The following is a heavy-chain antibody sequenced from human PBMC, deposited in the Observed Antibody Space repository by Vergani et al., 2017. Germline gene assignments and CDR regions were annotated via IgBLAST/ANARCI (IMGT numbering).Heavy chain of an antibody. V-gene: IGHV1-8*01. Sequence: QVQLVQSGAEVKKPGASVKVSCKASGYTFTSYDINWVRQATGQGLEWMGWMNPNSGNTGYAQKFQGRVTMTRNTSISTAYMELSSLRSEDTAVYYCARATRYCSITSCYTTEYFQHWGQGTLVTVSS. D-gene: IGHD2-2*02. CDR3: ARATRYCSITSCYTTEYFQH. CDR2: MNPNSGNT. J-gene: IGHJ1*01. CDR1: GYTFTSYD.